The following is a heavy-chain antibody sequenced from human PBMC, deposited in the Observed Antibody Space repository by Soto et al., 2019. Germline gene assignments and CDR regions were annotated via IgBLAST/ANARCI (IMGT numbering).Heavy chain of an antibody. CDR3: VSTLNGYFEY. V-gene: IGHV5-51*01. D-gene: IGHD3-16*01. J-gene: IGHJ4*02. Sequence: GASLKISCKGSGHSFVTHWIGWVRQMPGKGLEWMGIIYPGDSETKYSPSFQGQVTISADKSISTAYLQWSSLKASDTALYYCVSTLNGYFEYGDQGTLVAVSS. CDR2: IYPGDSET. CDR1: GHSFVTHW.